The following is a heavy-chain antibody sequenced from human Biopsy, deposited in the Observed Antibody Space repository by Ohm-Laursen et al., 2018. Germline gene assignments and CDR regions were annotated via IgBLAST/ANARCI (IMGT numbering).Heavy chain of an antibody. CDR1: GDSISGYY. D-gene: IGHD3-22*01. CDR3: ASVVLGPTNDAFDL. Sequence: LQTLSLTCAVSGDSISGYYWSWIRQPAGKGLEWIGRIYPGGSTNYNPPLKSRVTMSVDTSKKQLSLRLRSVTAADTAMYYCASVVLGPTNDAFDLWGRGTRVTVSS. CDR2: IYPGGST. V-gene: IGHV4-4*07. J-gene: IGHJ2*01.